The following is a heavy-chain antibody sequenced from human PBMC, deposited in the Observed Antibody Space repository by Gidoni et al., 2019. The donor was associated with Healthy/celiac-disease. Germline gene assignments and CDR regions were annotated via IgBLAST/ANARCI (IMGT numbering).Heavy chain of an antibody. Sequence: QVQLQQWGAGLLKPSETLSLTCAVYGGSFSGYYWSWIRQPPGKGLEWIGEINHSGSTNYNPSLKSRVTISVDTSKNQFSLKLSSVTAADTAVYYCARGDHSPNRWKYSSSWSGAPASYVTNNAFDIWGQGTMVTVSS. J-gene: IGHJ3*02. CDR2: INHSGST. D-gene: IGHD6-13*01. V-gene: IGHV4-34*01. CDR3: ARGDHSPNRWKYSSSWSGAPASYVTNNAFDI. CDR1: GGSFSGYY.